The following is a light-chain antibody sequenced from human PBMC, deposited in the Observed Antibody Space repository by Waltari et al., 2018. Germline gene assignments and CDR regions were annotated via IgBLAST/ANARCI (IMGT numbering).Light chain of an antibody. Sequence: QSALTQPASVSGSPGQSITISCTGTSSDVGSYNLVSLYQHHPGKAPKLKIYEVTKRPSGVSNRFSGSKSGNTASLTISGLQAEDEADYYCCSYAGSSTFPYVFGTGTKVTVL. CDR3: CSYAGSSTFPYV. J-gene: IGLJ1*01. V-gene: IGLV2-23*02. CDR1: SSDVGSYNL. CDR2: EVT.